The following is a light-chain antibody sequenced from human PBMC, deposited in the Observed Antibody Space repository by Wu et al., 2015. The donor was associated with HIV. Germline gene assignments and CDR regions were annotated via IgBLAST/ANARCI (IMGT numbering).Light chain of an antibody. J-gene: IGKJ1*01. V-gene: IGKV1-5*03. CDR3: QQYSSYSAWT. CDR1: ESLNNR. Sequence: DIQMTQSPSTLSASVGERVTMTCRASESLNNRLAWYQQKPGKAPQLLIYWASSLERGAPSRFSGSGSETEFTLTITSLQPDDFATYYCQQYSSYSAWTFGLGTKGGNQ. CDR2: WAS.